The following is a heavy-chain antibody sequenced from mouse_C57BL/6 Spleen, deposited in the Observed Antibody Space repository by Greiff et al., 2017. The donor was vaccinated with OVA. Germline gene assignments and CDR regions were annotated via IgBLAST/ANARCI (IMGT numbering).Heavy chain of an antibody. Sequence: EVKVVESGGGLVKPGGSLKLSCAASGFTFSDYGMHWVRQAPEKGLEWVAYISSGSSTIYYADTVKGRFTISRDNAKNTLFLQMTSLRSEDTAMYYCARDDYDGFFAYWGQGTLVTVSA. CDR3: ARDDYDGFFAY. D-gene: IGHD2-4*01. V-gene: IGHV5-17*01. CDR1: GFTFSDYG. J-gene: IGHJ3*01. CDR2: ISSGSSTI.